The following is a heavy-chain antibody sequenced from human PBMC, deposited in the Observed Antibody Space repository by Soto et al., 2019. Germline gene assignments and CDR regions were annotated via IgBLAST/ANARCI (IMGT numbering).Heavy chain of an antibody. D-gene: IGHD3-10*01. CDR2: ISGSGGST. CDR1: GFTFSSYA. Sequence: SLRLSCAASGFTFSSYAMSWVRQAPGKGLEWVSAISGSGGSTYYADSVKGRFTISRDNSKNTLYLQMNSLRAEDTALYYCAKDITMVRGVIIGNWFDPWGQGTLVTVSS. V-gene: IGHV3-23*01. J-gene: IGHJ5*02. CDR3: AKDITMVRGVIIGNWFDP.